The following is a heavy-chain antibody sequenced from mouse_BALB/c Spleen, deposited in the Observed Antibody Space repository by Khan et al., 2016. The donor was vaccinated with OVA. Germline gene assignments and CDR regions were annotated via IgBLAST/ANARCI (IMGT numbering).Heavy chain of an antibody. CDR3: TRRDYYAYYWFFDV. Sequence: EVQLQQSGPELVKPGASVRISCKTSGYTFTEYTMHWVKRSHGKSLEWLGGFNPNNGGTSYNQKFKGKATLTVDKSSSTAYMELRSLTSEDSAVYYCTRRDYYAYYWFFDVWGAGTTVTVSS. V-gene: IGHV1-18*01. J-gene: IGHJ1*01. D-gene: IGHD1-2*01. CDR1: GYTFTEYT. CDR2: FNPNNGGT.